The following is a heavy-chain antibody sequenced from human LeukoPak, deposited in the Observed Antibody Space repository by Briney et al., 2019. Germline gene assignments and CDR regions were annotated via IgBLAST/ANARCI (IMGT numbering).Heavy chain of an antibody. CDR1: GFTFSSYS. CDR2: ISDSGVTT. D-gene: IGHD3-22*01. CDR3: AMSYYYDSSGHFGY. J-gene: IGHJ4*02. V-gene: IGHV3-23*01. Sequence: GGSLRLPCAASGFTFSSYSMNWVRQAPGKGLEWVSFISDSGVTTYYADSVKGRFTISRDNSKNTLYLQMNSLRAEDTAVYYCAMSYYYDSSGHFGYWGQGTLVTVSS.